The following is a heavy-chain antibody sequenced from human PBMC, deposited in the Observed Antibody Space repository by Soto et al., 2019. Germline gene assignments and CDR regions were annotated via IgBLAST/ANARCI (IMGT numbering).Heavy chain of an antibody. V-gene: IGHV3-23*01. CDR3: ATDYYGMDV. J-gene: IGHJ6*02. Sequence: GGSLRLSCAASGFTFSNYAMSWVRQAPGKGLEWVSTISGGGGSTYYADSVKGRFTISRDNSENTLYLQMNSLRAEDTAVYYCATDYYGMDVWGQGTAVTVSS. CDR2: ISGGGGST. CDR1: GFTFSNYA.